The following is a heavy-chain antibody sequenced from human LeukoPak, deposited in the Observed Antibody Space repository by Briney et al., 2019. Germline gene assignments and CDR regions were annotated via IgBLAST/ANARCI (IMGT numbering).Heavy chain of an antibody. CDR2: IYHSGST. Sequence: SETLSLTCAVSGGSISSSNWWSLVRQPPGKGLEWVGEIYHSGSTNYNPSLKSRVTISVDKSKNQFSLKLSSVTAADTAVYYCARDYYGSGSTFDYWGQGTLVTVSS. V-gene: IGHV4-4*02. CDR1: GGSISSSNW. J-gene: IGHJ4*02. CDR3: ARDYYGSGSTFDY. D-gene: IGHD3-10*01.